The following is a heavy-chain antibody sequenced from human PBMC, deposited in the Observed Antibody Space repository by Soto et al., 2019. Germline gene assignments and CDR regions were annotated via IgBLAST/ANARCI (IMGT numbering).Heavy chain of an antibody. Sequence: SETLSLTCTVSGGSISSYYWSWIRQPPGKGLEWIGYIYYSGSTNYNPSLKSRVTISVDTSKNQFSLKLNSMTAADTAVYYCARHNYGSGSTYFDPWGPGILVTVSS. CDR2: IYYSGST. CDR1: GGSISSYY. D-gene: IGHD3-10*01. J-gene: IGHJ5*02. CDR3: ARHNYGSGSTYFDP. V-gene: IGHV4-59*08.